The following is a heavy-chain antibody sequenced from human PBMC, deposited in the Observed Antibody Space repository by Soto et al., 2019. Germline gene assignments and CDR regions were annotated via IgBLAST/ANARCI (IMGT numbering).Heavy chain of an antibody. Sequence: SETLSLTCAVYGGSFSGYYWSWIRQPPGKGLEWIGEINHSGSTNYNPSLKSRVTISVDTSKNQFSLKLSSVTAADTAVYYCARAIGYSGYDLDYWGQGTLVTVSS. V-gene: IGHV4-34*01. D-gene: IGHD5-12*01. CDR1: GGSFSGYY. J-gene: IGHJ4*02. CDR2: INHSGST. CDR3: ARAIGYSGYDLDY.